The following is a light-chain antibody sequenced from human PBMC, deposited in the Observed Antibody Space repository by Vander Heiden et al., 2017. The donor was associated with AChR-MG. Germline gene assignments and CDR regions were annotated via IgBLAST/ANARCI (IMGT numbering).Light chain of an antibody. CDR1: TLRSYE. CDR3: NSRDSSGNHRV. V-gene: IGLV3-19*01. CDR2: GKN. Sequence: SSDLTQDPAVSVALGQTLRITSPGDTLRSYEASGDKQKPGQAPVLVIYGKNNRPSGIPERFSGSSSGNTASLTITGAKAEDEADYYCNSRDSSGNHRVFGGGTKLTVL. J-gene: IGLJ3*02.